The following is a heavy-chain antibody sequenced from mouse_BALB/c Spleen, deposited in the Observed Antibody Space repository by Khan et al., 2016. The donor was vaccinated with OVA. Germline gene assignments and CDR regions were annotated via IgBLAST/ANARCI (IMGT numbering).Heavy chain of an antibody. J-gene: IGHJ4*01. CDR2: ISYSGST. Sequence: EVELVESGPGLVKPSQSLSLTCTVTGYSITSNYAWNWIRQFPGNKLEWMGYISYSGSTNYNPSLKSRISITRDTSKNQFFLQLNSVTTEDTATDYCARGNDYGYAMDYWGQGTSITVSS. V-gene: IGHV3-2*02. D-gene: IGHD1-1*01. CDR1: GYSITSNYA. CDR3: ARGNDYGYAMDY.